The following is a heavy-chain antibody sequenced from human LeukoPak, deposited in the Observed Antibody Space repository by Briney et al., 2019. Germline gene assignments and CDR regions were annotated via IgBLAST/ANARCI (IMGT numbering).Heavy chain of an antibody. D-gene: IGHD6-13*01. CDR3: TRRLAAAGHWYFDL. J-gene: IGHJ2*01. CDR1: GFTFSSYW. Sequence: GGSLRLSCAASGFTFSSYWMHWVRQAPGKGLVWVSRINSDGSSTIYADSVKGRFTISRDNAKNTLYLQMNSLRAEDTAVYYCTRRLAAAGHWYFDLWGRGTLVTVSS. CDR2: INSDGSST. V-gene: IGHV3-74*01.